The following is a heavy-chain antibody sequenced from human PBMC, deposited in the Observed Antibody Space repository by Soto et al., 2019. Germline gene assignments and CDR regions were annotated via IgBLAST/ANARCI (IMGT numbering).Heavy chain of an antibody. D-gene: IGHD6-13*01. CDR1: GFTFNTYG. V-gene: IGHV3-30*18. CDR3: AKDLLAWVSSFSSSRHGPFDY. J-gene: IGHJ4*02. Sequence: QVQLVESGGGVVQPGRSLRLSCAASGFTFNTYGMHWVRQAPGKGLEWVAVISFDGSSKYFADSVKGRFTISRDNSKNTLYLQMNSLRGEDTAVYYCAKDLLAWVSSFSSSRHGPFDYWGQGTLVTVSS. CDR2: ISFDGSSK.